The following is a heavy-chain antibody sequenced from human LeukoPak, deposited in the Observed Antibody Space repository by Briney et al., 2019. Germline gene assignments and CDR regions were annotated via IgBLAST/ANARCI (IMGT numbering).Heavy chain of an antibody. Sequence: SGGSLRLSCAASGFTFSSYWMSWVRQAPGKGREWVGRIKSKTDGGTTDYAATVKGRFTISRDDSKNTLYLQMNSLKTEDTAVYYCTTTYYDILTGYALRIDWGQGPLVTVSS. D-gene: IGHD3-9*01. CDR1: GFTFSSYW. CDR2: IKSKTDGGTT. V-gene: IGHV3-15*01. J-gene: IGHJ4*02. CDR3: TTTYYDILTGYALRID.